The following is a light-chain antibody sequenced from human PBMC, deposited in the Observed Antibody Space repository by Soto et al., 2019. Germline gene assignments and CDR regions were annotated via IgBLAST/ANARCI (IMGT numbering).Light chain of an antibody. CDR3: QQYNNWPRT. CDR1: QSFSSSY. CDR2: GAS. J-gene: IGKJ1*01. Sequence: EIVLTPSPGTLSFSPGERATLSCRASQSFSSSYLAWYQQKPGQAPRLLIYGASTRATGIPARFSGSGSGTEFTLTINSLQSEDFAVYYCQQYNNWPRTCGQGNKGDIK. V-gene: IGKV3-15*01.